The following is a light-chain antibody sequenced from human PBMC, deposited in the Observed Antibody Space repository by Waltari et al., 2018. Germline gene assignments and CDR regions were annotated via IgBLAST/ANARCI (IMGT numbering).Light chain of an antibody. V-gene: IGLV2-14*01. CDR2: EVS. CDR1: NSDVGGYNY. Sequence: QSALTQPASVSGSPGQSIAISCTGTNSDVGGYNYVSWYQQLPGTATKLIICEVSNRPSGFSVLFSASKPGNTASLTISGLQAEDDAHYYCSSYTSSDTRVCGAGTKLTVL. CDR3: SSYTSSDTRV. J-gene: IGLJ3*02.